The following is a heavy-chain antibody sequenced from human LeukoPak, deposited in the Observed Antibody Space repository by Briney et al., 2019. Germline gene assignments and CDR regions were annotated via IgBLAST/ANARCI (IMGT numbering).Heavy chain of an antibody. Sequence: ASVKVSCKASGYTFTCYYMHWVRQAPGQGLEWMGWINPNSGGTNYAQKFQGWVTMTRDTSISTAYMELSRLRSDDTAVYYCARAYGIAAAGSAFDIWGQGTMVTVSS. CDR1: GYTFTCYY. V-gene: IGHV1-2*04. D-gene: IGHD6-13*01. CDR2: INPNSGGT. J-gene: IGHJ3*02. CDR3: ARAYGIAAAGSAFDI.